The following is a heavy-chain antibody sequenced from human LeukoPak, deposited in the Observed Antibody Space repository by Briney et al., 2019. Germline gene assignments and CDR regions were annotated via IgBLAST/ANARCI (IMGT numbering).Heavy chain of an antibody. CDR3: AKDYEVPRITMIVVAMGYYFDY. J-gene: IGHJ4*02. CDR2: ISGSGGST. Sequence: GGSLRLSCAASGFTFSSYAMSWVRQAPGKGLEWVSAISGSGGSTYYADSVKGRFTISRDNSKNTLYLQMNSLRAEDTAVYYCAKDYEVPRITMIVVAMGYYFDYWGQGTLVTVSS. V-gene: IGHV3-23*01. CDR1: GFTFSSYA. D-gene: IGHD3-22*01.